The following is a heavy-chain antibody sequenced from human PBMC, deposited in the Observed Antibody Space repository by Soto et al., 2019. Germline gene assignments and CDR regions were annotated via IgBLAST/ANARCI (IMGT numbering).Heavy chain of an antibody. D-gene: IGHD3-3*01. V-gene: IGHV3-73*01. CDR3: TRSGYYDRWGPYYYYGIDV. Sequence: GGSLRLSCAASGVTVSGSAMHWVRQASGKGLEGVGRIRSKANSYATAYAASVKGRFTISRDDSKNTAYLQMNSLKTEDTAVYYCTRSGYYDRWGPYYYYGIDVWGQGTTVTVSS. CDR1: GVTVSGSA. CDR2: IRSKANSYAT. J-gene: IGHJ6*02.